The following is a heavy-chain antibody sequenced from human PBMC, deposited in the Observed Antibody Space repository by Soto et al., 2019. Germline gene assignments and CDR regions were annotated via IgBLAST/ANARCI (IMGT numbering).Heavy chain of an antibody. CDR3: ARHTPAISISDH. CDR2: IYYSGST. J-gene: IGHJ4*02. CDR1: GGSISSYY. Sequence: ETLSLTCTVPGGSISSYYWSWIRQPPGKGLEWIGYIYYSGSTNYNPSLKSRVTISVDTSKNQFSLKLSSVTAADTAVYYCARHTPAISISDHWGQGTLVTVSS. V-gene: IGHV4-59*08. D-gene: IGHD2-15*01.